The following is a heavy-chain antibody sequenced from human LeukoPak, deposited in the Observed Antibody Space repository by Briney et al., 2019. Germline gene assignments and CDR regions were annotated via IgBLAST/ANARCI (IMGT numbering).Heavy chain of an antibody. CDR3: ARGPSSGAFDI. J-gene: IGHJ3*02. CDR2: IIPILGIA. V-gene: IGHV1-69*02. CDR1: GGTSSSYT. Sequence: GASVKVSCKASGGTSSSYTISWVRQAPGQGLEWMGRIIPILGIANYAQKFQGRVTITADKSTSTAYMELSSLRSEDTAVYYCARGPSSGAFDIWGQGTMVTVSS. D-gene: IGHD6-6*01.